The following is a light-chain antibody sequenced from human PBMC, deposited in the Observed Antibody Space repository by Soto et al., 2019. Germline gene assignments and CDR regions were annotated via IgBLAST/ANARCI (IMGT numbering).Light chain of an antibody. CDR3: QQLNSFPLT. Sequence: DIQMTQSPSSLSASVGDRVTITCRASQSISSYLNWYQQKPGKAPKLLVYAASSLQAGVPLRFSGSGSGTDFTLTISDLQPEDFATYYCQQLNSFPLTFGQGTRLEIK. CDR2: AAS. V-gene: IGKV1-39*01. J-gene: IGKJ5*01. CDR1: QSISSY.